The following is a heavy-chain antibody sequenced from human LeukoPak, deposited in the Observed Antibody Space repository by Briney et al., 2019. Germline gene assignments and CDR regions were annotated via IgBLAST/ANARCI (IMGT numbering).Heavy chain of an antibody. V-gene: IGHV3-66*01. Sequence: PGGSLRLSCAASEFSVGSNYMTWVRQAPGKGLEWVSLIYSGGSTYYADSVKGRFTISRDNSKNTLYLQMNSLRAEDSAVYYCARGRVVVTAQFRAGIDYWGQGTLVTVSS. J-gene: IGHJ4*02. CDR2: IYSGGST. D-gene: IGHD2-21*02. CDR3: ARGRVVVTAQFRAGIDY. CDR1: EFSVGSNY.